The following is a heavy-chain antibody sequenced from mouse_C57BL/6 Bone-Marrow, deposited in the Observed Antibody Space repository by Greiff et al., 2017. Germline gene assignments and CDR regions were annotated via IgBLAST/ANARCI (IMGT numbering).Heavy chain of an antibody. Sequence: VKLKQSGAELVRPGASVKLSCKASGYTFTDYYINWVQQRPGQGLEWIARIYPGSGNTYYNEKFKGKATLTAEKSSSTDYMQLSSLTSEGSAVYFCARGDCGSSYWYFDVWGTGTTVTVSS. V-gene: IGHV1-76*01. CDR3: ARGDCGSSYWYFDV. CDR1: GYTFTDYY. J-gene: IGHJ1*03. D-gene: IGHD1-1*01. CDR2: IYPGSGNT.